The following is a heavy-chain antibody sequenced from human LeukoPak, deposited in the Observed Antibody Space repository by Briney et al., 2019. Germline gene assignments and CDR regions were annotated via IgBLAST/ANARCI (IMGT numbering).Heavy chain of an antibody. J-gene: IGHJ4*02. CDR1: GFTFSSYA. CDR3: AKVSGSGGTKYQPFDY. CDR2: ISGSGGST. Sequence: PGGSLRLSCAASGFTFSSYAMSWVRQAPGKGLEWVSAISGSGGSTYYADSVKGRFTISRDNSKNTLYLQMNSLRAGDTAVYYCAKVSGSGGTKYQPFDYWGQGTLVTVYS. D-gene: IGHD2-15*01. V-gene: IGHV3-23*01.